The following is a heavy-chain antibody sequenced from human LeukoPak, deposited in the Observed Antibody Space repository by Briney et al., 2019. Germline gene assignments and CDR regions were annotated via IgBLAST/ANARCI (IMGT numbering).Heavy chain of an antibody. V-gene: IGHV4-59*08. D-gene: IGHD6-13*01. Sequence: SETLSLTCTVSGGSISSYYWSWIRQPPGKGLECIGYIYYSGSTNYNPSLKSRVTISVDTSKNQFSLKLSSVTAADTAVYYCARHVGYSSSWYDYYYYYGMDVWGQGTTVTVSS. CDR1: GGSISSYY. CDR3: ARHVGYSSSWYDYYYYYGMDV. J-gene: IGHJ6*02. CDR2: IYYSGST.